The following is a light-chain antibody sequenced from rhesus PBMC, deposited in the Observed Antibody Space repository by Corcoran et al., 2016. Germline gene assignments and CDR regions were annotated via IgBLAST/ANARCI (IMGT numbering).Light chain of an antibody. CDR1: QSISNW. V-gene: IGKV1-22*01. J-gene: IGKJ4*01. CDR2: KSS. CDR3: LQYNTYPLT. Sequence: DIQMTQSPSSLSASVGDTVTITFRASQSISNWLDWYQQTPGKAPKLLIYKSSRLQSGVPSRFSGSGSGTDFTLTISSLQPEDFATYYCLQYNTYPLTFGGGTKVEIK.